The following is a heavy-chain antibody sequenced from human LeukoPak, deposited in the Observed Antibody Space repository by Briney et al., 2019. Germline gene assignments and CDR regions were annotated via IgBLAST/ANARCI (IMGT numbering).Heavy chain of an antibody. V-gene: IGHV4-59*12. CDR2: IYHSGST. CDR3: ARGTYYYDSSGYYFDNWFDP. Sequence: SETLSLTCTVSGGSISSYYWSWIRQPPGKGLEWIGYIYHSGSTYYNPSLKSRVTISVDRSKNQFSLKLSSVTAADTAVYYCARGTYYYDSSGYYFDNWFDPWGQGPLVTVSS. CDR1: GGSISSYY. D-gene: IGHD3-22*01. J-gene: IGHJ5*02.